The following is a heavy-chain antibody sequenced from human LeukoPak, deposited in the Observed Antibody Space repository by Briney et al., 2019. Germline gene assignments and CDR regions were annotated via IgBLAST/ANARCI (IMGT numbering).Heavy chain of an antibody. Sequence: ASETLSLTCTVSGGSISSYYWSWIRQPAGKGLEWIGRIYTSGSTNYNPSLKSRVTMSVDTSKNQFSLKLSSVTAADTAVYYCAREGGSSWGLYYYYYMDVWGKGTTVTISS. CDR1: GGSISSYY. CDR2: IYTSGST. D-gene: IGHD6-13*01. V-gene: IGHV4-4*07. J-gene: IGHJ6*03. CDR3: AREGGSSWGLYYYYYMDV.